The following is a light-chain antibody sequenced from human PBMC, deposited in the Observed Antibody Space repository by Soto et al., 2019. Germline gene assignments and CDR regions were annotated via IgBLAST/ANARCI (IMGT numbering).Light chain of an antibody. CDR2: DTS. CDR3: LQHNSYPRT. J-gene: IGKJ1*01. V-gene: IGKV1-17*01. CDR1: QDIRHD. Sequence: DIQITQSPSSLSASVGDRVTITCRASQDIRHDLGWYQQKPGKAPKRLIYDTSSLHSGVPSRFSGSGSGTEFTLTISSLQPEDFAIYYCLQHNSYPRTFGQGTKVDIK.